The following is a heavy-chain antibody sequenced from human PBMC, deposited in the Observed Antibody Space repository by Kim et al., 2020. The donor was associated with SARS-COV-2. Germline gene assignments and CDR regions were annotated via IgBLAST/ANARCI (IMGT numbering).Heavy chain of an antibody. V-gene: IGHV3-43*02. D-gene: IGHD6-19*01. CDR2: ISANGETK. Sequence: GGSLRLSCAASGFTFDHSAMHWVRQAPGKGLEWVSLISANGETKYYADSVKGRFTISIDNSKNSLYLQMNSLRTEDTALYYCARASGWLTRYWDQGTLVTASS. CDR3: ARASGWLTRY. J-gene: IGHJ4*02. CDR1: GFTFDHSA.